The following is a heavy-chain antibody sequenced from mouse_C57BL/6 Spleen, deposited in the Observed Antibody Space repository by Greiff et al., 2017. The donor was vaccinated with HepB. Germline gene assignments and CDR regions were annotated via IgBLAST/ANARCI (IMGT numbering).Heavy chain of an antibody. D-gene: IGHD2-4*01. V-gene: IGHV1-81*01. J-gene: IGHJ2*01. Sequence: QVQLKESGAELARPGASVKLSCKASGYTFTSYGISWVKQRTGQGLEWIGEIYPRSGNTYYNEKFKGKATLTADKSSSTAYMELRSLTSEDSAVYFCARKSGYDSSFDYWGQGTTLTVSS. CDR2: IYPRSGNT. CDR1: GYTFTSYG. CDR3: ARKSGYDSSFDY.